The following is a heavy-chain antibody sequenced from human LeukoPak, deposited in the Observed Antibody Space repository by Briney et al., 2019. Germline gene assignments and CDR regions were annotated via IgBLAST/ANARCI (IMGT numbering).Heavy chain of an antibody. CDR2: IHHNAGT. CDR3: ARGPVRDDGLTGISYYYGFDV. Sequence: SETLSLTCGVYGGSFTVYYWSWIRHAPGKGLEWIGRIHHNAGTSCNPSRWGRVSISADTSKKQLSLKLTSVTAADTAVFYCARGPVRDDGLTGISYYYGFDVWGQGTTVTVSS. D-gene: IGHD3-9*01. V-gene: IGHV4-34*01. J-gene: IGHJ6*02. CDR1: GGSFTVYY.